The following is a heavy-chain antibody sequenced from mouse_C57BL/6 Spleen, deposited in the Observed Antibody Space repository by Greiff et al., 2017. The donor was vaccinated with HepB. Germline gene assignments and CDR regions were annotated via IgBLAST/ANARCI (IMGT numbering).Heavy chain of an antibody. CDR2: IYPGDGDT. Sequence: QVQLKESGPELVKPGASVKISCKASGYAFSSSWMNWVKQRPGKGLEWIGRIYPGDGDTNYNGKFKGKTTLTADKSSSTAYMQLSSLTSEDSAVYFCARSSYGNYLDYWGQGTTLTVSS. J-gene: IGHJ2*01. D-gene: IGHD2-1*01. V-gene: IGHV1-82*01. CDR1: GYAFSSSW. CDR3: ARSSYGNYLDY.